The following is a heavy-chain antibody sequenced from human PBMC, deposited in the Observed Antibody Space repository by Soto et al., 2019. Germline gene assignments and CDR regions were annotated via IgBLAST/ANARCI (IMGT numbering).Heavy chain of an antibody. CDR2: LYWDDDK. J-gene: IGHJ4*02. V-gene: IGHV2-5*02. D-gene: IGHD6-6*01. CDR3: AHRRPYSNSPEYFFDY. CDR1: GFSLSTNGLD. Sequence: QLTLKESGPTLVKPTQTITLTCTFSGFSLSTNGLDVAWIRQPPGNALEWLALLYWDDDKRYSPYLKSTLAITKGTSTHQVVLTMTNMDPLDTATYYCAHRRPYSNSPEYFFDYGGQGTMVTVSS.